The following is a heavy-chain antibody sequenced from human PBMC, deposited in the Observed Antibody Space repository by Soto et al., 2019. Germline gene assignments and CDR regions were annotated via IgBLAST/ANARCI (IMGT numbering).Heavy chain of an antibody. Sequence: ASVKVSCKASGGTFSRHAIAWVRQAPGQGLEWMGWIRPYNGNTNSAQKLQGRVSMTTDTSTTTAYMDLTSLTSDDTAMYYCARERGELPPDHWGQGTLVTV. CDR1: GGTFSRHA. CDR3: ARERGELPPDH. V-gene: IGHV1-18*01. D-gene: IGHD1-26*01. CDR2: IRPYNGNT. J-gene: IGHJ4*02.